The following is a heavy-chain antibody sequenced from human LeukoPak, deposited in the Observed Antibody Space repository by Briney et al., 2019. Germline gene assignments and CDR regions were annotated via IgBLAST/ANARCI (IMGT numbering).Heavy chain of an antibody. Sequence: GGSLRLSCAASGFTFSSYAMRWVRQPPAKGLAWVSAIGGSGGGTYYLDSWQGRFTICRENSKNTLYLQMNSLVAEDTAVYYCAKAVRYSSGWYFDYWGQGTLVTVSS. V-gene: IGHV3-23*01. CDR2: IGGSGGGT. D-gene: IGHD6-19*01. J-gene: IGHJ4*02. CDR1: GFTFSSYA. CDR3: AKAVRYSSGWYFDY.